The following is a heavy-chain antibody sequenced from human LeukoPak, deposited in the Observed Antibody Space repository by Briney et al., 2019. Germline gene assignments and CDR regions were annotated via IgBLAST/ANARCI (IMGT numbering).Heavy chain of an antibody. D-gene: IGHD6-13*01. CDR1: GFTFSSYW. CDR3: ARVSIRSSSWYPIDY. J-gene: IGHJ4*02. V-gene: IGHV3-74*01. Sequence: PGGSLRLSCAASGFTFSSYWMHWVRQAPGKGLVWVSRVNSDGGITNYADSVKGRFTISRDNAKNTLYLQMNSLGVEDTAVYYCARVSIRSSSWYPIDYWGQGTLVTVSS. CDR2: VNSDGGIT.